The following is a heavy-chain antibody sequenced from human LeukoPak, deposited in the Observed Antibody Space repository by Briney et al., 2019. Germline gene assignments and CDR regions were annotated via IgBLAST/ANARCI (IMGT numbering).Heavy chain of an antibody. CDR1: GGPFSGYY. J-gene: IGHJ6*03. CDR3: ASVRHDPLEYYYYVDV. CDR2: INHSGDT. Sequence: SETLSLTCAVYGGPFSGYYWNWIRQPPGKGLEWIGEINHSGDTNYSPSLKSRVTISVDTSKSQFSLKLNSVTAADTAVYYCASVRHDPLEYYYYVDVWGKGTTVTVSS. V-gene: IGHV4-34*01. D-gene: IGHD2/OR15-2a*01.